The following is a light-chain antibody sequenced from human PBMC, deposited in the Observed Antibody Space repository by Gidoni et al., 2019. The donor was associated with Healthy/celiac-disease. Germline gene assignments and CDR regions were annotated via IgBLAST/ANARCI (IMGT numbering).Light chain of an antibody. CDR2: DAS. CDR3: QQYDNLPWT. J-gene: IGKJ1*01. V-gene: IGKV1-33*01. Sequence: DIQMTQSPSSLSASVGDSVTITCQASQDISNYLIWYQQKPGKAPKLLIYDASNLEIGVPSRFSGSGSGTDFTFTISSLQPEDIATYYCQQYDNLPWTFGQGTKVEIK. CDR1: QDISNY.